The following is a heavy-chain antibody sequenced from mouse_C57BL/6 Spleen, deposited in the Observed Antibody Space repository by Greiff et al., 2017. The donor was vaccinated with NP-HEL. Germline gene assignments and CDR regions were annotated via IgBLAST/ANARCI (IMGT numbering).Heavy chain of an antibody. CDR3: AREGHYDGYFDV. J-gene: IGHJ1*03. CDR2: ISDGGSYT. Sequence: EVKLMESGGGLVKPGGSLKLSCAASGFTFSSYAMSWVRQTPEKRLEWVATISDGGSYTYYPDNVKGRFIISRDNAKNNLYLQMSHLKSEDTAMYYCAREGHYDGYFDVWGTGTTVTVSS. V-gene: IGHV5-4*01. D-gene: IGHD1-2*01. CDR1: GFTFSSYA.